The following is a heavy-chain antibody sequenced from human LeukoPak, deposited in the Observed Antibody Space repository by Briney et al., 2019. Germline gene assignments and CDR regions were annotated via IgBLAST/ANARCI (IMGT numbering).Heavy chain of an antibody. CDR1: GGSFSGYY. CDR2: INHSGST. Sequence: SATLSLTCAVYGGSFSGYYWSWIRQPPGKGLEWIGEINHSGSTNYNPSLKSRVTISVDTSKNQFSLKLSSVTAADTAVYYCARHPAAHYYHDSSGYYPEYYFDYWGQGTLVTVSS. J-gene: IGHJ4*02. V-gene: IGHV4-34*01. CDR3: ARHPAAHYYHDSSGYYPEYYFDY. D-gene: IGHD3-22*01.